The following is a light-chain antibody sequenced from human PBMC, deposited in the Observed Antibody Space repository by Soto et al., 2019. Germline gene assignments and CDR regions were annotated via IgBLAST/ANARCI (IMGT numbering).Light chain of an antibody. CDR1: QGIRND. CDR2: AAS. V-gene: IGKV1-6*01. J-gene: IGKJ1*01. Sequence: AIQIPHAPSSLSASVGDRVTITCRASQGIRNDLGWYQQKPGKAPKLLIYAASSLQSGVPSRFSGSGSGTDFTLTISSLQPEDFATYYCLQDYNYPWTFGQGTKVDI. CDR3: LQDYNYPWT.